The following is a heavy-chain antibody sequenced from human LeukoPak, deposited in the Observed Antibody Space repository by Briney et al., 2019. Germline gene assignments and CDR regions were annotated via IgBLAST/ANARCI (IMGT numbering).Heavy chain of an antibody. J-gene: IGHJ4*02. V-gene: IGHV3-7*04. CDR3: AREYRGVIDY. CDR1: GFTFSSHW. CDR2: INQGGSEK. Sequence: GGSLRLSCATSGFTFSSHWMSWVRQAPGKGLEWVANINQGGSEKYYVDSVKGRFTISRDNPKNSLYLQMNSLRAEDTAVYFCAREYRGVIDYWGQGTLVTVSS. D-gene: IGHD1-26*01.